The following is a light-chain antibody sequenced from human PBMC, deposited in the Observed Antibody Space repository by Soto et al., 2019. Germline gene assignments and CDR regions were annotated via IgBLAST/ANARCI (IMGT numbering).Light chain of an antibody. J-gene: IGKJ1*01. V-gene: IGKV3-20*01. Sequence: EIVLTQSPGTLSLSPGERATLSCRASQSISSSYLAWYQQKPGQAPRLLIYDASSRATGIPDRFSGSGSGTDFTLTISRLEPEDFAVYYCQQYVGSPPTFGQGTKVDIK. CDR2: DAS. CDR3: QQYVGSPPT. CDR1: QSISSSY.